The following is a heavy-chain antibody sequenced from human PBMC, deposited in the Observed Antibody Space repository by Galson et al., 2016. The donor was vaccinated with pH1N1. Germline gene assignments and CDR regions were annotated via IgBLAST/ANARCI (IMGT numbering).Heavy chain of an antibody. CDR2: VYVSGRT. J-gene: IGHJ4*02. CDR1: GGSINSDSYS. CDR3: ARAPYDSWSGYYTNFGGYSDS. D-gene: IGHD3-3*01. V-gene: IGHV4-61*02. Sequence: TLSLTCTVSGGSINSDSYSWDWIRQPAGKGLEWIGRVYVSGRTNHNPSLKSRVTISIDTSKNQFSLKLSSVTAADTAVYYCARAPYDSWSGYYTNFGGYSDSWGQGILVTVSS.